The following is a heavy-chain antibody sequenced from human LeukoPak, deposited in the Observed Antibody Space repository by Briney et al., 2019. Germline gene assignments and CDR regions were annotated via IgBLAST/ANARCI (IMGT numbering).Heavy chain of an antibody. V-gene: IGHV4-59*01. CDR3: TRGGSGYPIDY. J-gene: IGHJ4*02. Sequence: SETLSLTCTVSGGSISSYYWSWIRQPPGKGLEWIGYIYYSGSTNYNPSLKSRVTISVDTSKNQFSLKLSSVTAADTAVYYCTRGGSGYPIDYWGQGTLVTVSS. D-gene: IGHD3-3*01. CDR1: GGSISSYY. CDR2: IYYSGST.